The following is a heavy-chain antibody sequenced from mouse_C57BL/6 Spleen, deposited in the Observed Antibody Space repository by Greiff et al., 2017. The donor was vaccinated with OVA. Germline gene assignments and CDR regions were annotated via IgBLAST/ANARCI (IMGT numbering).Heavy chain of an antibody. CDR1: GYTFTEYT. V-gene: IGHV1-62-2*01. CDR3: ARHEEAYYYGSPAWFAY. CDR2: FYPGSGSI. D-gene: IGHD1-1*01. J-gene: IGHJ3*01. Sequence: VMLQQSGAELVKPGASVKLSCKASGYTFTEYTIHWVKQRSGQGLEWIGWFYPGSGSIKYNEKFKDKATLTADKSSSTVYMELSRLTSEDSAVYFCARHEEAYYYGSPAWFAYWGQGTLVTVSA.